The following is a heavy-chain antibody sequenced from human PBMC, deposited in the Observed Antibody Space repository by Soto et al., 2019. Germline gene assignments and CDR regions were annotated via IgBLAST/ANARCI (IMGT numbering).Heavy chain of an antibody. CDR2: VSWDGRVT. V-gene: IGHV3-30*18. D-gene: IGHD2-15*01. J-gene: IGHJ3*01. Sequence: QVQLVESGGGVVQPGTSLRLSCAASGFSFGGHGMHWVRQAPGKGLEWVAVVSWDGRVTYYKDSVKGRLTISRDNSRNTLTLEMNRLTSEDTAVYYCAKEGGGSSVSRHSFDVWGQGTMVTVSS. CDR1: GFSFGGHG. CDR3: AKEGGGSSVSRHSFDV.